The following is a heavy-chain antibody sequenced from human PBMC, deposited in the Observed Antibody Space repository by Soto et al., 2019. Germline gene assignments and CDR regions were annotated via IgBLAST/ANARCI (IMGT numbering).Heavy chain of an antibody. CDR2: IIPIFGTA. CDR1: GGTFSSYA. CDR3: ARSRPRRYYDFWSGYYTSGYYYYGMDV. Sequence: QVQLVQSGAEVKKPGSSVKVSCKASGGTFSSYAISWVRQAPGQGLEWMGGIIPIFGTANYAQKFQGRVTITADESTSTSYMGLGSLRSEDTAVYSCARSRPRRYYDFWSGYYTSGYYYYGMDVWGQGTTVTVSS. J-gene: IGHJ6*02. D-gene: IGHD3-3*01. V-gene: IGHV1-69*12.